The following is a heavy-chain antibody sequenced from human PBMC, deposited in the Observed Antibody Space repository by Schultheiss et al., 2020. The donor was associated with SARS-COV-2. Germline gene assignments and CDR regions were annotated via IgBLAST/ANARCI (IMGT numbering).Heavy chain of an antibody. J-gene: IGHJ4*02. D-gene: IGHD2-8*01. CDR2: ISYDGSNK. CDR3: AKETGLNGFDY. V-gene: IGHV3-30*18. CDR1: GFTFSSYG. Sequence: GGSLRLSCAASGFTFSSYGMHWVRQAPGKGLEWVAFISYDGSNKYYADSVKGRFTISRDNSKNTLYLQMNSLRAEDTAVYYCAKETGLNGFDYWGQGTLVTVSS.